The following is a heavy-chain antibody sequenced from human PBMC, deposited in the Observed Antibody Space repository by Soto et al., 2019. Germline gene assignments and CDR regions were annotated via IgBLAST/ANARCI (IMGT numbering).Heavy chain of an antibody. CDR3: ARVYCGGDCYSGYFDY. CDR1: GFTFSSYW. CDR2: IKQDGSEK. D-gene: IGHD2-21*02. Sequence: GGSLRLACAASGFTFSSYWMSWVRQAPGKGLEWVANIKQDGSEKYYVDSVKGRFTISRDNAKNSLYLQMNSLRAEDTAVYYCARVYCGGDCYSGYFDYWGQGTLVTVSS. J-gene: IGHJ4*02. V-gene: IGHV3-7*03.